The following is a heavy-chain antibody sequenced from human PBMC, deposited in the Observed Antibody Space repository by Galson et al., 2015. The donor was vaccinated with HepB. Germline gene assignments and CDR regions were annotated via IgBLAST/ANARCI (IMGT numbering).Heavy chain of an antibody. CDR3: ARLQHYDVYAGDY. J-gene: IGHJ4*02. Sequence: SVKLSCKASGYTFTSYHINWVRQAPGKGLEWLGSIDTNAGNPTIAQGFTGRFVFSFDTSVDTTYLQISSLKPEDTAVYYCARLQHYDVYAGDYWGRGTLVTVSS. D-gene: IGHD4-17*01. CDR1: GYTFTSYH. V-gene: IGHV7-4-1*02. CDR2: IDTNAGNP.